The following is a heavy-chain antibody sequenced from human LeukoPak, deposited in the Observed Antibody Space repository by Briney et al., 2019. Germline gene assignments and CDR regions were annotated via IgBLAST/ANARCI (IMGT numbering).Heavy chain of an antibody. CDR3: ARRAADDAFDI. J-gene: IGHJ3*02. V-gene: IGHV4-59*08. Sequence: SETLSLTCTVSGGFINSYYWSWIRQPPGKGLEWIGYIYYSGSTNYNPPLTSRVTISVDRTKNQFSLKLRSVTAADTAVYYCARRAADDAFDIWGQGTMVTVSS. CDR1: GGFINSYY. CDR2: IYYSGST.